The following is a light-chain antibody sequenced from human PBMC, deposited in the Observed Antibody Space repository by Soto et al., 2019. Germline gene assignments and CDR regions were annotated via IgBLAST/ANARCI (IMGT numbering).Light chain of an antibody. CDR3: QQYNNWPLT. V-gene: IGKV3-15*01. CDR2: GAS. J-gene: IGKJ4*01. CDR1: QSVSSN. Sequence: EIVMTQSPATLSVSPGERATLSCRASQSVSSNLAWYQQKAGQAPRLLMYGASIRATGIPARFSGSGSGTEFTLTISSLQSEDFAVYYCQQYNNWPLTFGGGTKVEIK.